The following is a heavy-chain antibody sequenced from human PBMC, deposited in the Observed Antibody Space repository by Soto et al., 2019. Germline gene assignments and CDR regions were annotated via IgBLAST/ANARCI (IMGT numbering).Heavy chain of an antibody. D-gene: IGHD2-15*01. CDR1: GFTFSHYW. CDR2: IKEDGTGE. CDR3: ARCGSEVDY. Sequence: EVQLVESGGDLVQPGGSLRLSCAVSGFTFSHYWMTWVRQAPGKGLEWVANIKEDGTGENYVDSVKGRFTISRDNAKNSLYLQMNSLRPEDTAVYYYARCGSEVDYWGQGTLVVVSS. V-gene: IGHV3-7*01. J-gene: IGHJ4*02.